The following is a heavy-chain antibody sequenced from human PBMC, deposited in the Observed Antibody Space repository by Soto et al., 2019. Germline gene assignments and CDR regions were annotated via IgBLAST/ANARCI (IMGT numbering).Heavy chain of an antibody. D-gene: IGHD2-2*01. Sequence: ASVKVSCKASGYTFTGYYVHWVRQAPGQGLEWMGWINPDSGGTNSAQNFQGRVTMTGDTSISTAYMELSSLRSDDTAVYYCARAQSIIVVPAAHKNWFDPWG. J-gene: IGHJ5*02. CDR2: INPDSGGT. V-gene: IGHV1-2*02. CDR1: GYTFTGYY. CDR3: ARAQSIIVVPAAHKNWFDP.